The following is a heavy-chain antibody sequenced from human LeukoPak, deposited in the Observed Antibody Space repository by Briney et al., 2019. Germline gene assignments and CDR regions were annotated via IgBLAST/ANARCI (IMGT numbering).Heavy chain of an antibody. CDR1: GYSFPNHW. CDR3: ARQSNWGLSY. D-gene: IGHD7-27*01. CDR2: TYPGDSET. Sequence: GESLKISCKGSGYSFPNHWIVWVRQMPGKGLEWMGFTYPGDSETRYSPSSQGQVTISADRSISTAYLQLTSLKASDTAMYYCARQSNWGLSYWGQGTLVTVSS. J-gene: IGHJ4*02. V-gene: IGHV5-51*01.